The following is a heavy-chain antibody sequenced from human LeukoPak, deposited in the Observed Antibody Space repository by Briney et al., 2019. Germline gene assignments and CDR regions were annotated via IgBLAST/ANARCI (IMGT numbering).Heavy chain of an antibody. D-gene: IGHD2-15*01. V-gene: IGHV1-46*01. CDR1: GYTFTSYY. J-gene: IGHJ4*01. CDR2: INPSGGST. Sequence: ASVKVSCKASGYTFTSYYMHWVRQAPGQGLEWMGIINPSGGSTSYAQKFQGRVTITADESTSTAYMELSSLRSEDTAVYYCASSSPRRYCSGGSCYSDFDYWGQEPWSPSPQ. CDR3: ASSSPRRYCSGGSCYSDFDY.